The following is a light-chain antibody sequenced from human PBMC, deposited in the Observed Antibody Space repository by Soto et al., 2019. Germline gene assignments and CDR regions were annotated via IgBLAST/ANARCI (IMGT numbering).Light chain of an antibody. CDR2: AAS. V-gene: IGKV3-20*01. J-gene: IGKJ3*01. CDR3: QYYVTSFALLT. Sequence: EIVLTQSPGTLSLSPGERATLSCRASQSVSSNYLAWYQQKPGQAPRLLIYAASRRAAAIPDRFTGSGSGTDFTLTITRLEPEDFAVYYCQYYVTSFALLTFGPGTKVDIK. CDR1: QSVSSNY.